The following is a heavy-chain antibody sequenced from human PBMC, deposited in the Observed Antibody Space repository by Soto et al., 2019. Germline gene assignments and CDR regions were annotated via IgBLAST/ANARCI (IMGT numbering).Heavy chain of an antibody. D-gene: IGHD6-13*01. Sequence: PGESLKISCKGSGFSFTNYWISWVRQTPGKGLEWMGNIDPVDSYTNYSPSFQGHVTFSADTSISTAYLQWSSLKASDTAMYFCARIESIARNWLDPWGQGTLVTAPQ. CDR2: IDPVDSYT. V-gene: IGHV5-10-1*01. CDR3: ARIESIARNWLDP. CDR1: GFSFTNYW. J-gene: IGHJ5*01.